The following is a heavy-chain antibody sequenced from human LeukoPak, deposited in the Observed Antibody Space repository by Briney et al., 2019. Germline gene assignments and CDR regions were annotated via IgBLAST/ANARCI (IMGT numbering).Heavy chain of an antibody. V-gene: IGHV4-61*02. CDR1: GGSITSGSYY. Sequence: SQTLSLTCSVSGGSITSGSYYWSWIRQPAGKGLEWIGRIYTSGSTNYNPSLKSRITISLDTSKNQFSLKLSSVTAADTAVYYCARHKIGYDHYYYMDVWGKGTTVTISS. D-gene: IGHD5-12*01. CDR3: ARHKIGYDHYYYMDV. J-gene: IGHJ6*03. CDR2: IYTSGST.